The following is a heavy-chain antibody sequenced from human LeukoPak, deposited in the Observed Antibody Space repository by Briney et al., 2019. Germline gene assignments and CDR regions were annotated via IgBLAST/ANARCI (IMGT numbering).Heavy chain of an antibody. D-gene: IGHD3-22*01. CDR3: ARDGGDSSGYYFTENFDY. V-gene: IGHV3-21*01. CDR2: ISYLSSHV. Sequence: GGSLRLSCSASGFTFSDYDMNWVRQAPGKGLEWVSSISYLSSHVYYGDSVKDRFTISRDNAKNSLYLQMNSLRAEDTAVYYCARDGGDSSGYYFTENFDYWGQGTLVTVSS. CDR1: GFTFSDYD. J-gene: IGHJ4*02.